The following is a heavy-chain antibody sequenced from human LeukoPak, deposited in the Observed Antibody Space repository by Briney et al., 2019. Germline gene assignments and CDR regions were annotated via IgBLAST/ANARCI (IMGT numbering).Heavy chain of an antibody. CDR1: GYTFTSYD. Sequence: ASVKVSCKASGYTFTSYDINWVRQATGQGLEWMGWMNPNSGNTGYAQKFQGRDTISRNTSISTAYMELRSLRSDDTAVYYCARVFSGSGSPEPYYYGMDVWGQGTTVTVSS. CDR3: ARVFSGSGSPEPYYYGMDV. D-gene: IGHD3-10*01. CDR2: MNPNSGNT. J-gene: IGHJ6*02. V-gene: IGHV1-8*03.